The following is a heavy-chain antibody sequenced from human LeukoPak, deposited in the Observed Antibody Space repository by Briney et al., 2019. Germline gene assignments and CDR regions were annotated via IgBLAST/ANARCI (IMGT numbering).Heavy chain of an antibody. CDR1: GYTFTSYD. D-gene: IGHD6-19*01. V-gene: IGHV1-8*01. Sequence: ASVKVSCKASGYTFTSYDINWVRQATGQGLEWMGWMNPNSGNTGYAQKFQGRVTMTTDTSTSTAYMELRSLRSDDTAVYYCARDQGDIAVAGSWGQGTLVTVSS. CDR2: MNPNSGNT. J-gene: IGHJ4*02. CDR3: ARDQGDIAVAGS.